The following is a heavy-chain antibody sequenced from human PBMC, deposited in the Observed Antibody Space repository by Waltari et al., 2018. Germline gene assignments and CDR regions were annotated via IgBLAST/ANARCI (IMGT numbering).Heavy chain of an antibody. Sequence: QVQLVESGGGVVQPGGSLRLSCAASGFTFSSYGMHWVRQAPGKGLEWVEFIRYDGSNKYYADSVKGRFTISRDNSKNTLYLQMNSLRAEDTAVYYCARPIAAYMDVWGKGTTVTVSS. J-gene: IGHJ6*03. CDR1: GFTFSSYG. V-gene: IGHV3-30*02. CDR3: ARPIAAYMDV. CDR2: IRYDGSNK. D-gene: IGHD6-13*01.